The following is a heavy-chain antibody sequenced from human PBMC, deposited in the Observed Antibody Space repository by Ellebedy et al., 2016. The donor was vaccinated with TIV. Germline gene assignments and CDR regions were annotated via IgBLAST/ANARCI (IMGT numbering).Heavy chain of an antibody. V-gene: IGHV3-23*01. D-gene: IGHD1-26*01. CDR3: TKDSGWDHAY. CDR2: FSRSGAT. CDR1: GFTFSTYA. Sequence: GESLKISXAASGFTFSTYAMAWVRQAPGKGLEWVSTFSRSGATVYADSVKGRFTISRDSSKNTLFLQMNSLRLEDTAVYYCTKDSGWDHAYWGQGILVTVSS. J-gene: IGHJ4*02.